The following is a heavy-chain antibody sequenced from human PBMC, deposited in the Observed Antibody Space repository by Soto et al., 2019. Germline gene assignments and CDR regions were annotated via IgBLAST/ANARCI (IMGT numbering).Heavy chain of an antibody. J-gene: IGHJ4*02. Sequence: PSETLSLTCAVSGGSMSSGDYSWNWIRQPPGKGLEWIGCIYYGGSTYNNPSLQSRVTMSLDRSRNQFSLKLNSVTAADTAVYYCARVRREYDNSVPVDYWGQGTLVTVS. CDR2: IYYGGST. D-gene: IGHD3-22*01. V-gene: IGHV4-30-2*01. CDR3: ARVRREYDNSVPVDY. CDR1: GGSMSSGDYS.